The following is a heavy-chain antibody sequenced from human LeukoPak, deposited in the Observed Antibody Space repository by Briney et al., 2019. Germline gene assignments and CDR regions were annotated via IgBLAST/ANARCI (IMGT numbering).Heavy chain of an antibody. CDR1: GYTFTGYY. V-gene: IGHV1-2*02. CDR3: AREEAYSGGDCYSGAFDY. CDR2: INPNSGGT. J-gene: IGHJ4*02. Sequence: ASVKVSCMASGYTFTGYYMHWVRQAAGQGREWMGWINPNSGGTNYAQKFQGRVTMTRDTSISTAYMELSRLRSDDTAVYYCAREEAYSGGDCYSGAFDYWGQGTLVTVSS. D-gene: IGHD2-21*01.